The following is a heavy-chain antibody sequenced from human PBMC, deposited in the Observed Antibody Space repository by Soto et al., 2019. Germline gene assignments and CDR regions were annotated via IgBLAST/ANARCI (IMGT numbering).Heavy chain of an antibody. V-gene: IGHV1-69*12. CDR3: ARDKDRQILGGNLCSGIDV. J-gene: IGHJ6*02. Sequence: QVQLVQSGPEVKKPGSSVTVSCKASGGTFGNSAISWGRQAPGQGLEWMGGIIPIFPTRDYAQKFQGKVTITADESTTTAHIEMTSLRSEDTAVYYCARDKDRQILGGNLCSGIDVWGQGTEVTVSS. CDR2: IIPIFPTR. D-gene: IGHD3-16*01. CDR1: GGTFGNSA.